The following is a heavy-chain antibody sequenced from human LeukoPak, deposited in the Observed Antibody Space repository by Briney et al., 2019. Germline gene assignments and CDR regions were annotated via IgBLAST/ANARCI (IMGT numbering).Heavy chain of an antibody. CDR3: ARGPYCSGGSCPPRVYYYYMDV. V-gene: IGHV4-59*01. Sequence: SETLSLTCTVSGGSFSSYYWSWIRQPPGKGLEWIGSIYYSGSTDYNPSLKSRVTISVDTSKNQFSLKLSSVTAADTAVYYCARGPYCSGGSCPPRVYYYYMDVWGKGTTVTVSS. CDR1: GGSFSSYY. CDR2: IYYSGST. D-gene: IGHD2-15*01. J-gene: IGHJ6*03.